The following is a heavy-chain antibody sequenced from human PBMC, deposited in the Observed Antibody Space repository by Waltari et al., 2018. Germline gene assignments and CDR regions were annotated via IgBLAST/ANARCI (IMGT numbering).Heavy chain of an antibody. CDR1: GGSFSGYY. D-gene: IGHD3-22*01. J-gene: IGHJ4*02. CDR2: INHSGST. V-gene: IGHV4-34*01. CDR3: ARAPHYYDSVWYFDY. Sequence: QVQLQQWGAGLLKPSETLSLTCAVYGGSFSGYYWSWIRQPPGKGLEWIGDINHSGSTNYNPSLKSRVTISVDTSKNQFSLKLSSVTAADTAVYYCARAPHYYDSVWYFDYWGQGTLVTVSS.